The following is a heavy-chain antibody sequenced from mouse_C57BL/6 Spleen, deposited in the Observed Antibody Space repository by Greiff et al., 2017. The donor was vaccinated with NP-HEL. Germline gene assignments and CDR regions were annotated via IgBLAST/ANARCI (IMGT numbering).Heavy chain of an antibody. CDR2: ISDGGSYT. V-gene: IGHV5-4*01. Sequence: VQLKESGGGLVKPGGSLKLSCAASGFTFSSYAMSWVRQTPEKRLEWVATISDGGSYTYYPDNVKGRFTISRDNAKNNLYLQMSHLKSEDTAMYYCARASTVAYFDYWGQGTTLTVSS. J-gene: IGHJ2*01. CDR3: ARASTVAYFDY. CDR1: GFTFSSYA. D-gene: IGHD1-1*01.